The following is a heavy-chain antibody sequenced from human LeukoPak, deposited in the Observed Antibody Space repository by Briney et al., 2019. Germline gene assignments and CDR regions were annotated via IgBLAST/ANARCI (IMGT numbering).Heavy chain of an antibody. V-gene: IGHV4-30-2*01. J-gene: IGHJ5*02. CDR3: ARGGGCSGGSCYPWDNWFDP. CDR1: GGSISSGGYS. Sequence: SETLSLTCAVSGGSISSGGYSWSWIRQPPGKGLEWIGYIYHSGSTYYNPSLKSRVTISVDRSKNQFSLKLSSVTAADTAVYYCARGGGCSGGSCYPWDNWFDPWGQGTLVTVSS. D-gene: IGHD2-15*01. CDR2: IYHSGST.